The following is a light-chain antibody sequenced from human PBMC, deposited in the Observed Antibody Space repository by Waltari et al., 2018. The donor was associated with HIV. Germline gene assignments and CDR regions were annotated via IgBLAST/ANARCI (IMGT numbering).Light chain of an antibody. CDR1: SSNVGSNY. CDR2: RNN. Sequence: QSVLTPPPSASGTPGPRVTISCSGSSSNVGSNYYHWYQQLPGTAPKLLTYRNNQRPSGVPDRFSGSKSGTSASLAISGLRSEDEADYYCAVWDDTLSGHLVFGGGTKLTVL. CDR3: AVWDDTLSGHLV. V-gene: IGLV1-47*01. J-gene: IGLJ2*01.